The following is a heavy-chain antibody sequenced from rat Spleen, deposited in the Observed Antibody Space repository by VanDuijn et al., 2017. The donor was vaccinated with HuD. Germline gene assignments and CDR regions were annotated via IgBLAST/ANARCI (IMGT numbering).Heavy chain of an antibody. V-gene: IGHV5-25*01. Sequence: EVQLVESGGGLVQPGRSLKLSCAASGFTFSSFAMAWVRQAPKKGLEWVATITSGGSNTYYPDSVKGRFTISRDNAKSTLYLQMDSLRSEDTATYYCAKDSSPGWFAYWGQGTLVTVSS. CDR2: ITSGGSNT. CDR1: GFTFSSFA. J-gene: IGHJ3*01. CDR3: AKDSSPGWFAY. D-gene: IGHD1-4*01.